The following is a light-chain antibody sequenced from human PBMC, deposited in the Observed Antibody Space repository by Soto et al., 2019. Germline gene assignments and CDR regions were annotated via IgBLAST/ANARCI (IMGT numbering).Light chain of an antibody. Sequence: EIVLTHSPGTLSVSPGDRVTLSCRASQSVSSSYLAWYQQKPGQAPRLLIYGASSRATGIPDRFSGSGSGTDFTLTISRLEPEDFAVYYCQQYGSSLWTFGQGTKVDI. J-gene: IGKJ1*01. CDR3: QQYGSSLWT. CDR2: GAS. V-gene: IGKV3-20*01. CDR1: QSVSSSY.